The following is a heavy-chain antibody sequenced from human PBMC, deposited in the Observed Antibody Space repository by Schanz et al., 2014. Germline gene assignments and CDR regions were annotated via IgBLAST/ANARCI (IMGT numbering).Heavy chain of an antibody. D-gene: IGHD6-6*01. CDR1: GFTFSSNA. V-gene: IGHV3-23*01. J-gene: IGHJ6*02. CDR2: ITSNSGGT. Sequence: EVQLLESGGGLVQPGGSLRLSCAASGFTFSSNAMCWVRQAPGKGLEWVSTITSNSGGTYYADSVKGRFTISRDNAKNTLYLQMNSLRVEDTAEYYCAKNWKGHHITGRPGWSDGMDVWGQGTTVTVSS. CDR3: AKNWKGHHITGRPGWSDGMDV.